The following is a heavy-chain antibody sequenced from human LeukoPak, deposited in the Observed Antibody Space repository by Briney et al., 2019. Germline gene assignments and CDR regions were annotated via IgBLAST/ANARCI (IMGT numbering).Heavy chain of an antibody. J-gene: IGHJ4*02. CDR2: IVVCSGNT. Sequence: SVKVSCKASGFTFTSSAMQWVRQARGQRLECIGWIVVCSGNTNYAQKFQERVTITRDMSTSTAYMDLSSLRSEDTAVYYCAADRGATYYDYVWGSYRTYYFDYWGQGTLVTVSS. CDR1: GFTFTSSA. CDR3: AADRGATYYDYVWGSYRTYYFDY. D-gene: IGHD3-16*02. V-gene: IGHV1-58*02.